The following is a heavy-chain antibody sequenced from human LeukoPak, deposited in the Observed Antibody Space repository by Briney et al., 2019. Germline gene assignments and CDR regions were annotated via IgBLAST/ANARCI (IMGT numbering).Heavy chain of an antibody. CDR1: GGSFSGYY. CDR2: INHSGST. Sequence: PSETLSLTCAVYGGSFSGYYWSWLRQPPGKGLEWIGEINHSGSTNYNPSLKSRVTISVDTPKNQFSLKLSSVTAADTAVYYCARRRDGYNYYFDYWGQGTLVTVSS. D-gene: IGHD5-24*01. CDR3: ARRRDGYNYYFDY. V-gene: IGHV4-34*01. J-gene: IGHJ4*02.